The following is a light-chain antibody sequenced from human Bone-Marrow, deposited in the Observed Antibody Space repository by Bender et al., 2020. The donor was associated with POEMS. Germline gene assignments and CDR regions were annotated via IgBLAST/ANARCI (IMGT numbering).Light chain of an antibody. Sequence: QSVLTQPPSASGTPGQRVTISCSGSSSNIGGNAVNWWQQLPGTAPKLLIYGNDKRPSGGPDRFSGSKSGASASLAISGLQSEDEADYFCSAWDGILNAWVFGGGTELTVL. J-gene: IGLJ3*02. CDR2: GND. CDR1: SSNIGGNA. V-gene: IGLV1-44*01. CDR3: SAWDGILNAWV.